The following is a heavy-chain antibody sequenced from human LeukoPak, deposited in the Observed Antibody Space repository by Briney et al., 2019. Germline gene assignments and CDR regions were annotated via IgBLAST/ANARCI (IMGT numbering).Heavy chain of an antibody. CDR3: ARANRGRWLQISHPVDY. CDR2: MNPDSGDT. Sequence: ASVKVSCKASGYTFTSYEINWVRQATGHGLEWMGWMNPDSGDTAYAQKFQGRVTMTRDTSISTAYMELSRLRSDDTAVYYCARANRGRWLQISHPVDYWGQGTLVTVSS. J-gene: IGHJ4*02. CDR1: GYTFTSYE. D-gene: IGHD5-24*01. V-gene: IGHV1-8*01.